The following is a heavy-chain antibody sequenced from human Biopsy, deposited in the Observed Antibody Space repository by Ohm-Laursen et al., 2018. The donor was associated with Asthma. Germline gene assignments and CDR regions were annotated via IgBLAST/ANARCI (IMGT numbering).Heavy chain of an antibody. CDR2: LIPVLGTP. CDR3: ARGYSGSDRIVYYYSGLEV. J-gene: IGHJ6*02. D-gene: IGHD5-12*01. CDR1: GYTFRSYG. Sequence: SSVKVSCKSSGYTFRSYGVSWVRQAPGQGLEWMGGLIPVLGTPDHAQMFEGRVTITADESTSTAYMELSSLSSEDTAVYYCARGYSGSDRIVYYYSGLEVWGQGTTVTVSS. V-gene: IGHV1-69*01.